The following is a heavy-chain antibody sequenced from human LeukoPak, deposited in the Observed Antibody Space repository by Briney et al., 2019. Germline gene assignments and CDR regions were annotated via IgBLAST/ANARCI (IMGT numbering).Heavy chain of an antibody. CDR2: VYFSGTP. Sequence: SETLSLTCTVSGGSISSDPYYWGWIRQPPGKGLEWLGNVYFSGTPYYNASLKSRVTISVDTSKNHFSLRLSSVTAADTAVYYCARWALAVVTPRSSYYMDVWGKGTTVTVSS. CDR3: ARWALAVVTPRSSYYMDV. CDR1: GGSISSDPYY. V-gene: IGHV4-39*02. D-gene: IGHD4-23*01. J-gene: IGHJ6*03.